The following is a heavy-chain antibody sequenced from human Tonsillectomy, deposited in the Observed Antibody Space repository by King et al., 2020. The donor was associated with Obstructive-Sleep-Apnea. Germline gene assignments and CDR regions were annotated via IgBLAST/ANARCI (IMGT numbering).Heavy chain of an antibody. CDR2: IKSKPDGWKT. V-gene: IGHV3-15*01. D-gene: IGHD5-12*01. CDR1: GFTFRDTW. Sequence: VQLVESGGGLVKPGGSLRLSCAASGFTFRDTWMSGVRQAPGQGRECVGRIKSKPDGWKTDYAAPVEGRFTISSDYSKNTLYLQMNSLKTEDTAVYYCTTDAVATIIGYYFDYWGQGALVTVSS. CDR3: TTDAVATIIGYYFDY. J-gene: IGHJ4*02.